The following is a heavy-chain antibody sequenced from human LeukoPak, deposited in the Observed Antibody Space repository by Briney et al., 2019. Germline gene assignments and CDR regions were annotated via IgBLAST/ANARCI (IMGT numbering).Heavy chain of an antibody. J-gene: IGHJ4*02. Sequence: GGSLRLSCAASGFTFSNYWMHWVRQTPGKGLVWVSRINADGSTTSYADSVKGRFTISRDNAKNTLYLQMNSLRAEDTAVYYCIRALSGSDDYWGQGTLVTVSS. CDR1: GFTFSNYW. CDR2: INADGSTT. D-gene: IGHD2-15*01. V-gene: IGHV3-74*01. CDR3: IRALSGSDDY.